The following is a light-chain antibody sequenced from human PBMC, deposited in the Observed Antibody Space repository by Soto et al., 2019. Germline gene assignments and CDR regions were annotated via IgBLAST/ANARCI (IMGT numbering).Light chain of an antibody. V-gene: IGLV2-8*01. J-gene: IGLJ3*02. Sequence: QSALTQPPSASGSLGQSVTISCTGTSSDVGGYNYVCWYQQHPGKAPKLMISEVSKRPSGVPDRFAGSKSGNTASLTVSGLQAEDEADYYCSSYAGSNDPWVFGGGTKLTVL. CDR2: EVS. CDR1: SSDVGGYNY. CDR3: SSYAGSNDPWV.